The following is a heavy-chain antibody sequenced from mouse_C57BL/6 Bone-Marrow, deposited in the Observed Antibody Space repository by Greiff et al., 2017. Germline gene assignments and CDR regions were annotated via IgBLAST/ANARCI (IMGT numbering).Heavy chain of an antibody. CDR1: GFNFSSYG. D-gene: IGHD1-1*01. J-gene: IGHJ2*01. CDR2: ISTGGSYT. V-gene: IGHV5-6*01. Sequence: EVQLVESGGDLVKPGGSLKLSCAASGFNFSSYGMSWVRQTPEKRLEWVATISTGGSYTYYAASVKGRFTITRDNAENTLYLQMSSLMSEDTAMYYCARQITSFDYWGQGTTLTVSS. CDR3: ARQITSFDY.